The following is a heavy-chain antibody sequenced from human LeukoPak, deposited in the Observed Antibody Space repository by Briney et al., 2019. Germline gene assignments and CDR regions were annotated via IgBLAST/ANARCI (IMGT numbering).Heavy chain of an antibody. CDR2: ISYDGSNK. Sequence: GGSLRLSCAASGFTFSSYAMHWVRQAPGKGLEWVAVISYDGSNKYYADSVKGRFTISRDNSKNTLYLQMNSLRAEDTAVYYCARDSASPSEYYFDYWGQGTLVTVSS. J-gene: IGHJ4*02. D-gene: IGHD6-6*01. CDR3: ARDSASPSEYYFDY. CDR1: GFTFSSYA. V-gene: IGHV3-30*01.